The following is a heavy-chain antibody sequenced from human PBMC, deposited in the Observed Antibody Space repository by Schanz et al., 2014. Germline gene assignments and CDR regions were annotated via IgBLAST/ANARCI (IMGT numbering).Heavy chain of an antibody. J-gene: IGHJ5*01. CDR3: TRDSRTWNNWFDS. D-gene: IGHD1-1*01. CDR2: IRSKDYGGPP. CDR1: GFPFTDHA. Sequence: EEQVEEDGGFFFPPLRSLTLSCTTSGFPFTDHALSWVRQAPGQGLQWVGFIRSKDYGGPPEYVAPVKGRFTISRDDSRGIAYLHMTSLKTEDTGVYYCTRDSRTWNNWFDSWGQGTLVIVSS. V-gene: IGHV3-49*04.